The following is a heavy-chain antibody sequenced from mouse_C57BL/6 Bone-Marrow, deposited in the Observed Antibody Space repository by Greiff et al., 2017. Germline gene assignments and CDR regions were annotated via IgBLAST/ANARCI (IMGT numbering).Heavy chain of an antibody. CDR3: AREGLRLYFDY. CDR2: IWSGGST. J-gene: IGHJ2*01. D-gene: IGHD2-4*01. CDR1: GFSLTSYG. Sequence: VQLKESGPGLVQPSQSLSITCTVSGFSLTSYGVHWVRQSPGKGLEWLGVIWSGGSTDYNAAFISRLSISKDNSKGQVFFKMNSLQADDTAIYYCAREGLRLYFDYWGQGTTLTVSS. V-gene: IGHV2-2*01.